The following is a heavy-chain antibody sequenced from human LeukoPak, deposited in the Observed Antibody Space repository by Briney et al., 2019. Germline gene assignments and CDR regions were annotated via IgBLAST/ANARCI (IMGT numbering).Heavy chain of an antibody. CDR3: AISTVVAAREYFQH. CDR1: GYSISSGYY. J-gene: IGHJ1*01. D-gene: IGHD2-15*01. Sequence: KASETLSLTCTVSGYSISSGYYWGWIRQPPGKGLEWIGSIYHGGSTYYNPSLKSRVTISVDTSKNQFSLKLSSVTAADTAVYYCAISTVVAAREYFQHWGQGTLVTVSS. V-gene: IGHV4-38-2*02. CDR2: IYHGGST.